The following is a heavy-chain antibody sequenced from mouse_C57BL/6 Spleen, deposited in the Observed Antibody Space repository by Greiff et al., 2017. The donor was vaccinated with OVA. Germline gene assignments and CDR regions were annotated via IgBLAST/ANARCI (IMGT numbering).Heavy chain of an antibody. Sequence: QVQLQQPGAELVKPGASVKLSCKASGYTFTSYWMQWVKQRPGQGLEWIGEIDPSDSYTNYNQKFKGKATLTVDTSSSTAYMQLSSLTSEDSAVYYCARRGYGSSHWYYGVWGTGTTVTVSS. V-gene: IGHV1-50*01. CDR2: IDPSDSYT. D-gene: IGHD1-1*01. CDR3: ARRGYGSSHWYYGV. CDR1: GYTFTSYW. J-gene: IGHJ1*03.